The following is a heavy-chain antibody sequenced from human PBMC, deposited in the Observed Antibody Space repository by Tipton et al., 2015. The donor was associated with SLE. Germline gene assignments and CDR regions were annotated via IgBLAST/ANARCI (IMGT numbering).Heavy chain of an antibody. CDR3: AKGEYSSGCHIDY. V-gene: IGHV3-73*01. CDR2: IRSKANSYAT. D-gene: IGHD6-19*01. J-gene: IGHJ4*02. CDR1: GFTFSGSA. Sequence: SLRLSCAASGFTFSGSAMHWVRQASGKGLEWVGRIRSKANSYATAYAASVKGRFTISRDDSKNTAYLQMNSLKTEDTAVYYCAKGEYSSGCHIDYWGQGTLVTVSS.